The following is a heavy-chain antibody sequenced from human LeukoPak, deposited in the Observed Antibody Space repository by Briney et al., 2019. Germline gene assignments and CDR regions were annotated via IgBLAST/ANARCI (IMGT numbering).Heavy chain of an antibody. V-gene: IGHV3-73*01. CDR1: GFTFSGSA. J-gene: IGHJ4*02. CDR3: TGYDFGDYASGY. CDR2: IRSKANNYAT. D-gene: IGHD4-17*01. Sequence: GGSLRLSCAASGFTFSGSAMHWVRQASGKGPEWVGRIRSKANNYATSYAASVKGRFTISRDDSKNTAYLQMNSLKTEDTAVYYCTGYDFGDYASGYWGQGTLVTVAS.